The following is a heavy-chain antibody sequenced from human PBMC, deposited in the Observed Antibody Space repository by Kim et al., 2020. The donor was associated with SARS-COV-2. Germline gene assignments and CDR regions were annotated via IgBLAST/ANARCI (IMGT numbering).Heavy chain of an antibody. D-gene: IGHD3-10*01. J-gene: IGHJ4*02. Sequence: GKYYMASVKGRFTISRDNTENSVYLQINSLGAEDTALYYCARWGVDAGIDYWGQGTLVTVSS. CDR2: GK. CDR3: ARWGVDAGIDY. V-gene: IGHV3-7*04.